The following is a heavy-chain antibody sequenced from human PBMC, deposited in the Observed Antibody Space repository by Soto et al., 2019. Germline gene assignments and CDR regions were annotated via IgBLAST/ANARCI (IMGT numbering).Heavy chain of an antibody. CDR3: ARGGTVSTA. CDR1: GFTFSSYG. J-gene: IGHJ5*02. Sequence: QVQLVESGGGVVQPGRSLRLSCVASGFTFSSYGMHWVRQAPGKGLEWVAVMSYDGSKEDFADSVKGRFKISRDIAKNSVYLQMNSLGAEDTPVYYCARGGTVSTAWGQGTRVTVSS. D-gene: IGHD4-4*01. CDR2: MSYDGSKE. V-gene: IGHV3-30*03.